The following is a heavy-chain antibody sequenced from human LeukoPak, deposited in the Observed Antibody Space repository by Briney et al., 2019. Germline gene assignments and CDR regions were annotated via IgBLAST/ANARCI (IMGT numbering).Heavy chain of an antibody. CDR1: GGSFSGYY. CDR3: ARGPILYTAMVR. V-gene: IGHV4-34*01. Sequence: SETLSLTCAVYGGSFSGYYWSWIRQPPGKGLEWIGEINHSGSTNYNPSLKSRATISVDTSKKQFSLKLSSVTAADTAVYYCARGPILYTAMVRWGQGTLVTVSS. D-gene: IGHD5-18*01. CDR2: INHSGST. J-gene: IGHJ4*02.